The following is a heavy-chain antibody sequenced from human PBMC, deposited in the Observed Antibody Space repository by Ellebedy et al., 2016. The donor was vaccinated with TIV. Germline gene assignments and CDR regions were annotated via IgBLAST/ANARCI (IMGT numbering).Heavy chain of an antibody. Sequence: SETLSLXCTVSGGSISSYYWSWIRQSPGKGLEWIGYIHDSGSTNYNPSLESRVTMSVDTSNNHFSLKLSSVTAADTAIYYCATVGRSGRPGSGYWGQGTLVTVSS. CDR1: GGSISSYY. V-gene: IGHV4-59*01. J-gene: IGHJ4*02. CDR2: IHDSGST. D-gene: IGHD3-10*01. CDR3: ATVGRSGRPGSGY.